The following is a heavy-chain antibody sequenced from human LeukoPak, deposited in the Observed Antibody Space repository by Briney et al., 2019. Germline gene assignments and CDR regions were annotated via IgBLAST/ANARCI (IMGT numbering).Heavy chain of an antibody. D-gene: IGHD3-16*01. CDR3: ARLVHSGLGEDDY. J-gene: IGHJ4*02. CDR1: GYTFTGYY. CDR2: INPNSGGT. V-gene: IGHV1-2*02. Sequence: ASVKVSCKASGYTFTGYYIHWVRQAPGQGPEWMGWINPNSGGTNYAQKFQGRITVTRDTSISTVYMDLSRLRPDDTAVYYCARLVHSGLGEDDYWGQGTLVTVSS.